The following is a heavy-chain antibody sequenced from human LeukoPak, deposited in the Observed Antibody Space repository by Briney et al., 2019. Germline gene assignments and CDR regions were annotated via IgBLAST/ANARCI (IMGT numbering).Heavy chain of an antibody. Sequence: GGSLILSCAASGFTFSSYAMHWVRQAPGKGLEWVAVISYDGSNKYYADSVKGRFTISRDNSKNTLYLQMNSLRAEDTAGYYCARVQLVVVISYYMDVWGKGTTVTVSS. D-gene: IGHD3-22*01. CDR2: ISYDGSNK. CDR1: GFTFSSYA. V-gene: IGHV3-30*04. J-gene: IGHJ6*03. CDR3: ARVQLVVVISYYMDV.